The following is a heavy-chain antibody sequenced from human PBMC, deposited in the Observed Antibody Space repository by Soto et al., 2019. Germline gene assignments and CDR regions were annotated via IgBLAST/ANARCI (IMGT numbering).Heavy chain of an antibody. CDR3: ARVLRSGYLAYFYYDMDV. CDR2: IQPVDSDT. V-gene: IGHV5-51*01. CDR1: GHDFTSYW. D-gene: IGHD5-12*01. Sequence: PGESLKISCKGSGHDFTSYWIGCVRQIPGKGLEWMGIIQPVDSDTRYSPSFQGQVTISVDKSIGTAYLQWSSLKASDTAMYYCARVLRSGYLAYFYYDMDVWGQGTTVTVSS. J-gene: IGHJ6*02.